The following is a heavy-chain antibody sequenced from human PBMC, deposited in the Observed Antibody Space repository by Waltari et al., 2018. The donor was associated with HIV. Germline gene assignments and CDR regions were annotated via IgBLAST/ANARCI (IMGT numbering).Heavy chain of an antibody. CDR3: AVKFCTNGVCYNDYYYYYGMDV. CDR1: AVPFNNYA. J-gene: IGHJ6*02. D-gene: IGHD2-8*01. Sequence: QVQLVQSGAEVKTPGSSVKVSCKASAVPFNNYAFPWVRPAPGQGLEWVGGIIPIFGTANYAQKFQGRLTITADESTTTAYMELSSLRSEDTAVYYCAVKFCTNGVCYNDYYYYYGMDVWGQGTTVTVSS. V-gene: IGHV1-69*13. CDR2: IIPIFGTA.